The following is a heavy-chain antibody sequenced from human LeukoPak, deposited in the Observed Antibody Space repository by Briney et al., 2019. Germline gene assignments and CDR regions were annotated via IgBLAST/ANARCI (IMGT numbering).Heavy chain of an antibody. CDR3: AREDPQTKVPEGMDV. Sequence: SETLALTCTVSGGSISHYYWSWLRQPPGKGLEWIGYIYYSGTTNYNPSLKSRVTISVDTSKNQFSLKLNSVTAADTAVYYCAREDPQTKVPEGMDVWGQGTTVTVSS. CDR1: GGSISHYY. V-gene: IGHV4-59*01. D-gene: IGHD4/OR15-4a*01. J-gene: IGHJ6*02. CDR2: IYYSGTT.